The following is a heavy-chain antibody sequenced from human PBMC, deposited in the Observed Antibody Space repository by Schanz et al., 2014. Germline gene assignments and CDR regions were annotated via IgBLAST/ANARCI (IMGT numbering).Heavy chain of an antibody. Sequence: EVQLVESGGGLVQPGGSLRLSCAASGFSVGNKYMNWVRQAPGMGLEWVSAISGSGGSTYYADSVKGRFTISRDNSKNTLYLQMNSLRAEDTAVYFCVSQTGSPNYWGQGTLVTVSS. J-gene: IGHJ4*02. CDR3: VSQTGSPNY. D-gene: IGHD6-13*01. CDR2: ISGSGGST. V-gene: IGHV3-23*04. CDR1: GFSVGNKY.